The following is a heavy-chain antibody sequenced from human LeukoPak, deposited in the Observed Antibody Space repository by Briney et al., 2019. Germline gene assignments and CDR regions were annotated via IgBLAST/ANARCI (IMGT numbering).Heavy chain of an antibody. CDR1: GFTFSSDS. CDR3: ARGLAAAGTRGPY. J-gene: IGHJ4*02. CDR2: ISSTGAYI. V-gene: IGHV3-21*01. D-gene: IGHD6-13*01. Sequence: PGGSLRLSCVASGFTFSSDSMIWVRQAPGKGLEWVSSISSTGAYIYYADSLKGRFTISRDNAKNSLYLQMNSLRADDTAVYYCARGLAAAGTRGPYWGQGTLVTVSS.